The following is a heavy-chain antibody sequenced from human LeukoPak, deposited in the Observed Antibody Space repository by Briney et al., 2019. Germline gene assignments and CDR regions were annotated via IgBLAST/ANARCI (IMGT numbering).Heavy chain of an antibody. CDR1: GYSISSGHY. V-gene: IGHV4-38-2*01. CDR2: IYHSGST. CDR3: ARREDFWSGSPWFDP. J-gene: IGHJ5*02. Sequence: SETLSLTCAVSGYSISSGHYWGWIRQPPGKGLEWIGSIYHSGSTYYNPSLKSRVTISVDTSKNQFSLKLSSVTAADTAVYYCARREDFWSGSPWFDPWGQGTLVTVSS. D-gene: IGHD3-3*01.